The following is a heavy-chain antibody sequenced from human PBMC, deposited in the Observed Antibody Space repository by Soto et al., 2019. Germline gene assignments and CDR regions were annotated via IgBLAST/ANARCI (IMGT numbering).Heavy chain of an antibody. Sequence: XGSLRLSCSASGFTFSSYRMSWVRQAPGKGLEWVANIKQDGSEKYYVDSVKGRFTISRDNAKNSLYPQMNSLRAEDTAVYYCARDWVGATIDRGLGYDAFDTWGQGTMVTVSS. V-gene: IGHV3-7*01. D-gene: IGHD1-26*01. CDR1: GFTFSSYR. CDR2: IKQDGSEK. CDR3: ARDWVGATIDRGLGYDAFDT. J-gene: IGHJ3*02.